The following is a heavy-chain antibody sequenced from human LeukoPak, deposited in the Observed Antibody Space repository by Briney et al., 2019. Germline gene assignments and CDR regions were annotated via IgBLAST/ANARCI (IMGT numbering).Heavy chain of an antibody. J-gene: IGHJ4*02. D-gene: IGHD3-22*01. Sequence: PGRSLRLSCAASGFTFSSYGMHWVRQAPGKGLEWVAVIWYDGSNKYYADSVKGRFTISRDNSKNTLYLQMNSLRAEDTAVYYCARDAIDSSGFDFDYWGQGTLVTVSS. CDR3: ARDAIDSSGFDFDY. CDR2: IWYDGSNK. V-gene: IGHV3-33*01. CDR1: GFTFSSYG.